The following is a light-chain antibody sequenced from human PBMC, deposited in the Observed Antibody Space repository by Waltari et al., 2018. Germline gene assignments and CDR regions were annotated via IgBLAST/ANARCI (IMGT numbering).Light chain of an antibody. CDR3: CSYAGSSTLV. V-gene: IGLV2-23*02. CDR2: EVS. J-gene: IGLJ2*01. Sequence: QSALTQPASVSGSPGQSITISCTGTSSDVGRYKLFSWYQQHPGKAPKLMIYEVSKRPSGVSNRFSGSKSGNTASLTISGLQAEDEADYYCCSYAGSSTLVFGGGTKLTVL. CDR1: SSDVGRYKL.